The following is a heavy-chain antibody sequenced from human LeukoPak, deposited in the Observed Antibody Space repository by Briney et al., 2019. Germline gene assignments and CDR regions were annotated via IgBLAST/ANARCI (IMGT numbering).Heavy chain of an antibody. CDR1: GYTFTSYG. CDR2: ISAYNGNT. J-gene: IGHJ4*02. D-gene: IGHD3-10*01. CDR3: ARVGGRGSGPIDY. V-gene: IGHV1-18*04. Sequence: ASVKVSCKASGYTFTSYGISWVRQAPGQGLEWMGWISAYNGNTNYARKLQGRVTMTTDTSTRTAYMELRSLRSDATAVYYCARVGGRGSGPIDYWGQGTLVTVSS.